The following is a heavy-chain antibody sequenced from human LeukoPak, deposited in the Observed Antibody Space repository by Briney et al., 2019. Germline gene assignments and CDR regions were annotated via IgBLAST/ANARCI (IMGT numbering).Heavy chain of an antibody. CDR3: ARASGSSHYTWDY. D-gene: IGHD2-15*01. Sequence: PSETLSLTCTVSGGSISSYYWTWIRQPPGKGLEWIGYIYYSGSTTYNPSLKSRVTISVDTSKNQFTLKLSSVTSADTAVYYCARASGSSHYTWDYWGQGTLVTVSS. V-gene: IGHV4-59*01. CDR2: IYYSGST. CDR1: GGSISSYY. J-gene: IGHJ4*02.